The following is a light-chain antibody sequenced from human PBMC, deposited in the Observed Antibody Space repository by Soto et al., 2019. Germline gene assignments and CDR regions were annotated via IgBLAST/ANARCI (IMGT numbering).Light chain of an antibody. Sequence: DFQMTQSPSTLSASVRDRVTITCRASQTVSTWLAWYQQKPGKAPKVMIYDASSLENGVPPRFSGSGSGTEFTLTISSLQPDDFATYYCQQYSTSSRTFGQGTKV. V-gene: IGKV1-5*01. CDR3: QQYSTSSRT. CDR2: DAS. CDR1: QTVSTW. J-gene: IGKJ1*01.